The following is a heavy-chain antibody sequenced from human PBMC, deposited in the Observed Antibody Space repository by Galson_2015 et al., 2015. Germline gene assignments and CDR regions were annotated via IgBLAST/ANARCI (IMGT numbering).Heavy chain of an antibody. D-gene: IGHD4-11*01. CDR1: GYTFTSYY. Sequence: SVKVSCKASGYTFTSYYMHWVRQAPGQGLEWMGIINPSGGSTSYAQKFQGRVTMTRDTSTSTVYMELSSLRSEDTAVYYCARSSTKVPGGGDYFDYWGQGPLFTVSS. CDR2: INPSGGST. V-gene: IGHV1-46*01. J-gene: IGHJ4*02. CDR3: ARSSTKVPGGGDYFDY.